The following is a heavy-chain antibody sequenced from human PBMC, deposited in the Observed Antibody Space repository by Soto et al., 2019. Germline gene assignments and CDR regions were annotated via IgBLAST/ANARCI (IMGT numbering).Heavy chain of an antibody. CDR1: GGSVSSGDYC. D-gene: IGHD3-16*01. CDR2: IRYSGTT. Sequence: SETLSLTCTVSGGSVSSGDYCWSWIRQHPGNGLEWIGCIRYSGTTYYNPSLKSRTSMSLDASKNQLSLKLTSVTAADTAVYYCARGVRCWGQGTLVTVSS. V-gene: IGHV4-31*03. J-gene: IGHJ4*02. CDR3: ARGVRC.